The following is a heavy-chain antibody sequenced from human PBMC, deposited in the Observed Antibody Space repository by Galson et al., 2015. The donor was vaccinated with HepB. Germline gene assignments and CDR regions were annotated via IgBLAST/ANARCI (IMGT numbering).Heavy chain of an antibody. CDR1: GFTFGDFA. CDR3: TREGCSGGSCYPYFDY. V-gene: IGHV3-49*03. CDR2: IGSKAYGGTT. J-gene: IGHJ4*02. D-gene: IGHD2-15*01. Sequence: SLRLSCAASGFTFGDFAMSWFRQAPGKGLEWVGFIGSKAYGGTTEYAASVKDRFTISRDDSKSIAYLQMNSLKTEDTAVYYCTREGCSGGSCYPYFDYWGQGTLVPVSS.